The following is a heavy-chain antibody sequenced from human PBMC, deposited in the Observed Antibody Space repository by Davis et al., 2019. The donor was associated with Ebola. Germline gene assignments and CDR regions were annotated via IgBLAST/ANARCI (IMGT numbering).Heavy chain of an antibody. D-gene: IGHD3-22*01. J-gene: IGHJ6*02. CDR3: AREKIVVVITEPYYYYYGMDV. CDR2: INPSGGST. Sequence: AASVKVSCKASGYTFTSYYMHWVRQAPGQGLEWMGIINPSGGSTSYAQKFQGRVTMTRDTSTSTVYMELSSLRSEDTAVYYCAREKIVVVITEPYYYYYGMDVWGQGTTVTVSS. CDR1: GYTFTSYY. V-gene: IGHV1-46*01.